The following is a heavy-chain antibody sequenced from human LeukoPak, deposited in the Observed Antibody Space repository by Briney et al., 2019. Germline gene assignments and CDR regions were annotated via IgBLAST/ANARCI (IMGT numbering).Heavy chain of an antibody. CDR1: GYTFTSYG. CDR3: ARDDVVAGPFYYYGMDV. CDR2: ISAYNGNT. J-gene: IGHJ6*02. D-gene: IGHD5-12*01. V-gene: IGHV1-18*01. Sequence: ASVKVSCKASGYTFTSYGISWVRQAPGQGLEWMGWISAYNGNTNYAQKLQGRVTMTTDTSTSTVYMDLSSLRSEDTAVYFCARDDVVAGPFYYYGMDVWGQGTTVTVSS.